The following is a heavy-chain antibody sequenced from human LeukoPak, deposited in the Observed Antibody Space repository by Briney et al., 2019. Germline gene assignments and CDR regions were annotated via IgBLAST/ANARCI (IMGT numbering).Heavy chain of an antibody. Sequence: GGSLRLSCAASGVTFSSYWMHWVRQAPGKGLVWVSRINSDGSSTSYADSVKGRFTISRDNAKNSLYLQMNSLRAEDTAVYYCARDANPTTYYDFWSGYSPYGMDVWGQGTTVTVSS. CDR2: INSDGSST. V-gene: IGHV3-74*01. CDR3: ARDANPTTYYDFWSGYSPYGMDV. CDR1: GVTFSSYW. D-gene: IGHD3-3*01. J-gene: IGHJ6*02.